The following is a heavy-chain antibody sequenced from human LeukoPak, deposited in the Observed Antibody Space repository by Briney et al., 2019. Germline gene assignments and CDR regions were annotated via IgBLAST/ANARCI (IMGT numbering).Heavy chain of an antibody. Sequence: SETLSLTCTVSGGSISSSSYYWGWIRQPPGKGLEWIGSIYYSGSTYYNPSLKSRVTISVDTSKNQFSLKLSSVTAADTAVYYCAREIEVRRYSSSWYSGWFDPWGQGTLVTVSS. CDR2: IYYSGST. CDR3: AREIEVRRYSSSWYSGWFDP. CDR1: GGSISSSSYY. J-gene: IGHJ5*02. V-gene: IGHV4-39*07. D-gene: IGHD6-13*01.